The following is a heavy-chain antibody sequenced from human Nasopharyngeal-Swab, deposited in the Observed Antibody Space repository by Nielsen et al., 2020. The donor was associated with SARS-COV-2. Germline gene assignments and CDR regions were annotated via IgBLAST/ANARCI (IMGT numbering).Heavy chain of an antibody. V-gene: IGHV1-24*01. CDR3: ATAFSYYGSGSPDY. J-gene: IGHJ4*02. CDR1: GYTLTELS. Sequence: ASVKVSCKVSGYTLTELSMHWVRHAPAKGLEWMGGFDPEDGETIYAQKFQGRVTMTEDTSTDTAYMELSSLRSEDTAVYYCATAFSYYGSGSPDYWGQGTLVTVSS. CDR2: FDPEDGET. D-gene: IGHD3-10*01.